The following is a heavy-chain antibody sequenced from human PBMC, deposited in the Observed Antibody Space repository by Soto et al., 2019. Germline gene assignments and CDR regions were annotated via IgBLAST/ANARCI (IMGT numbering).Heavy chain of an antibody. J-gene: IGHJ5*02. Sequence: GASVKVSCKASGGTFSSYAISWVRQAPGQGLEWMGGIIPIFGTANYAQKFQGRVTITADESTSTAYMELSSLRSEDTAVYYCATIHCSGGSCYPPLDPWGQGTLVTVSS. D-gene: IGHD2-15*01. V-gene: IGHV1-69*13. CDR3: ATIHCSGGSCYPPLDP. CDR2: IIPIFGTA. CDR1: GGTFSSYA.